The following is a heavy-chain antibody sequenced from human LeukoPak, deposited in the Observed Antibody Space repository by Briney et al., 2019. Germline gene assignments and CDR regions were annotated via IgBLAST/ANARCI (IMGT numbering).Heavy chain of an antibody. CDR3: ARSSYSSSSSV. D-gene: IGHD6-6*01. Sequence: GGSLRLSCAVSGFTFSGFWMSWSRQAPGKGLEWVASINSDGSEGYYADVVKGRFTISRDNAKNSLYLQMNSLRAEDTAVYYCARSSYSSSSSVWGPGTMVTVSS. CDR2: INSDGSEG. V-gene: IGHV3-7*03. CDR1: GFTFSGFW. J-gene: IGHJ3*01.